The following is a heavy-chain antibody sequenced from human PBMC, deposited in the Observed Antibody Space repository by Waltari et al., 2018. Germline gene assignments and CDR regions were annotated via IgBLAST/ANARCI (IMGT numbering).Heavy chain of an antibody. J-gene: IGHJ5*02. V-gene: IGHV3-53*01. Sequence: EVQLVESGGDLIQPGGSLSLSCAASGFTVSSNYMSWVRQAPGKGLEWVAILYSGGSTYYGDSVKGRFTISRDSSKTTLYLQLNSLRAEDTAVYYCARDYCDRTSCSVAWGQGTLVTVSS. CDR2: LYSGGST. CDR1: GFTVSSNY. CDR3: ARDYCDRTSCSVA. D-gene: IGHD2-2*01.